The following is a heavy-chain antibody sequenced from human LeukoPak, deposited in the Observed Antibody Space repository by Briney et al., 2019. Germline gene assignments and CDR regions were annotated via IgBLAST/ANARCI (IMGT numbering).Heavy chain of an antibody. CDR2: INPKSGVT. CDR1: GYTFSDYY. Sequence: ASVTVSCKASGYTFSDYYIHWVRQAPGQGLEWMAWINPKSGVTKYAEKFQGRVTMTRDTSISTAYMEMSSLRNDDTAVYYCARDRQWLVLVYWGQGTLVTVCS. J-gene: IGHJ4*02. V-gene: IGHV1-2*02. D-gene: IGHD6-19*01. CDR3: ARDRQWLVLVY.